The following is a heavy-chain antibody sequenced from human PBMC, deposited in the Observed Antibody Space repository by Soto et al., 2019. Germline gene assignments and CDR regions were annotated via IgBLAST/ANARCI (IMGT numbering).Heavy chain of an antibody. V-gene: IGHV1-18*01. CDR3: CREAGDYNWYFDL. D-gene: IGHD4-17*01. Sequence: QVQLVQSGAEVKEPGASVKVSCKTSGYTFTSRGIYWVREAPGQGLEWMGWISPYNGNTNYIQSLQGRVTLTTDTSTSTAYMELRSLRSDDTAVYYCCREAGDYNWYFDLWGRGPPVTLSS. J-gene: IGHJ2*01. CDR1: GYTFTSRG. CDR2: ISPYNGNT.